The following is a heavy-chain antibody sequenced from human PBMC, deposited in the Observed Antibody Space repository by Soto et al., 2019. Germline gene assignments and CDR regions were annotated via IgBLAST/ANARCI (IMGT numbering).Heavy chain of an antibody. CDR1: GYTFTSYY. CDR3: AREEMATRHYYYYGMDV. V-gene: IGHV1-46*01. CDR2: INPSGGST. Sequence: QVQLVQSGAEVKKPGASVKVSCKASGYTFTSYYMHWVRQAPGQGLEWMGIINPSGGSTSYAQKFQGRVTMTRDTSTSTVYMELSSLRSEDTAVYYCAREEMATRHYYYYGMDVWGQGTTFTVSS. D-gene: IGHD5-12*01. J-gene: IGHJ6*02.